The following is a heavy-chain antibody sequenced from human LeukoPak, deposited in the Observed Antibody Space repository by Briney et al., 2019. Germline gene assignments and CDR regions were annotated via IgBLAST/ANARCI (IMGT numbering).Heavy chain of an antibody. D-gene: IGHD3-10*01. CDR2: FDPEDGET. V-gene: IGHV1-24*01. CDR3: ATLVDGSGSYYYFDAFDI. CDR1: GYTLTELS. J-gene: IGHJ3*02. Sequence: ASVKLSCKVSGYTLTELSMHWVRQAPGKGLEWMGGFDPEDGETIYAQKFQGRVTMTEDTSTDTAYMELSSLRSEDTAVYYCATLVDGSGSYYYFDAFDIWGQGTMVTVSS.